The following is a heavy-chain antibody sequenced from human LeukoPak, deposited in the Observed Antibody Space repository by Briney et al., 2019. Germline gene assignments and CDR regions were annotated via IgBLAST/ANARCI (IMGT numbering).Heavy chain of an antibody. V-gene: IGHV3-49*03. CDR2: IRNKAYDGTT. J-gene: IGHJ4*02. D-gene: IGHD2-2*02. CDR3: TKYTAYYFDY. Sequence: PGRSLRLSCTTSGYTFGDYAMSWFRQAPGKGLEWVGFIRNKAYDGTTEYAASVKGRFTISRDDSKSIAYLQMNSLRIEDTAVYYCTKYTAYYFDYWGQGILVSVSS. CDR1: GYTFGDYA.